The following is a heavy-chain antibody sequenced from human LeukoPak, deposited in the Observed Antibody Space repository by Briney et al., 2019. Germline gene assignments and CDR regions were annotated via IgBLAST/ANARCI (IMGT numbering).Heavy chain of an antibody. V-gene: IGHV4-34*01. CDR1: GGSFSGYY. D-gene: IGHD3-9*01. J-gene: IGHJ4*02. CDR3: ARRRLTGYYR. Sequence: SETLSLTCAVYGGSFSGYYWSWIRQPPGKGLEWIGEINHSGSTNYNPSLKSRVTISVDTSKNQFSLKLSSVTAADTAVYYCARRRLTGYYRWGQGTLVTVSS. CDR2: INHSGST.